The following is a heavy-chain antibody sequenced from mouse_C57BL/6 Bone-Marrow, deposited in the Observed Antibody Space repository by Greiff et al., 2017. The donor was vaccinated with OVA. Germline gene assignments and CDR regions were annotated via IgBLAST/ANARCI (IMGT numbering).Heavy chain of an antibody. J-gene: IGHJ1*03. CDR2: IWSGVST. Sequence: VQLVESGPGLVQPSQSLSITCTVSGFSLTSYGVHWVRQPPGKGLEWLGVIWSGVSTDYNAAFISRLSISKDNSKSQVFFKMNSLQADDTAIYYCAITYGSSYGYFDVWGTGTTVTVSS. CDR1: GFSLTSYG. CDR3: AITYGSSYGYFDV. V-gene: IGHV2-4*01. D-gene: IGHD1-1*01.